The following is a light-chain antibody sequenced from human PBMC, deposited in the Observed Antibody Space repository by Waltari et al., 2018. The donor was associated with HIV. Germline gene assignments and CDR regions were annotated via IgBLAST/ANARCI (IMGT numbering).Light chain of an antibody. J-gene: IGLJ1*01. CDR3: NSYVAADTRI. Sequence: QSALTQPASVSGSPGQSITITCTGTSSHVGSYKSVSWYQTHPDKAPKLIIYDVTNRPSGVSNRFSGSKSGNTASLTISGLQADDEADYFCNSYVAADTRIFGPGTKVTVL. V-gene: IGLV2-14*01. CDR1: SSHVGSYKS. CDR2: DVT.